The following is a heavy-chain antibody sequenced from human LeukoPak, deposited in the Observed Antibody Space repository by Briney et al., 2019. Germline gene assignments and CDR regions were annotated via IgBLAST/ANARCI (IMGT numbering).Heavy chain of an antibody. CDR1: GGSISSYY. J-gene: IGHJ5*02. CDR3: ARFHFNEQQLAYNWFDP. D-gene: IGHD6-13*01. V-gene: IGHV4-59*08. Sequence: SETLSLTCTVSGGSISSYYWSWIRQPPGKGLEWIGYIYYSGSTNYNPSLKSRVTISVDTSKNQFSLKLSSVTAADTAVYYCARFHFNEQQLAYNWFDPWGQGTLVTVSS. CDR2: IYYSGST.